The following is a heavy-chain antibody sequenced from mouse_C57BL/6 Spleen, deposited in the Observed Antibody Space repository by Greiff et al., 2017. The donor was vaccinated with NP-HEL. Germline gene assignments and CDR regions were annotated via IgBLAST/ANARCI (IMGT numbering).Heavy chain of an antibody. V-gene: IGHV2-6-1*01. CDR2: IWSDGST. CDR3: ARHSLDYYAMDY. Sequence: VQLQQSGPGLVAPSQSLSITCTVSGFSLTSYGVHWVRQPPGKGLEWLVVIWSDGSTTYNSALKSRLSISKDNSKSQVFLKMNSLQTDDTAMYYCARHSLDYYAMDYWGQGTSVTVSS. J-gene: IGHJ4*01. CDR1: GFSLTSYG.